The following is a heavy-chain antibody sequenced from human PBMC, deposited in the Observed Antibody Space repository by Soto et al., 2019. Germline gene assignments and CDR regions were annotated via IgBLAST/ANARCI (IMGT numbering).Heavy chain of an antibody. CDR1: GFTVSSNY. Sequence: EVQLVESGGGLVQPGGSLRLSCAASGFTVSSNYMSWVRQAPGKGLEWVSVIYSGGSTYYADSVKGRFTISRDNSKNTLYLQMNSLRAEDTAVYYCARGRVVVITYFDYWGQGTLVTVSS. V-gene: IGHV3-66*01. J-gene: IGHJ4*02. CDR2: IYSGGST. D-gene: IGHD3-22*01. CDR3: ARGRVVVITYFDY.